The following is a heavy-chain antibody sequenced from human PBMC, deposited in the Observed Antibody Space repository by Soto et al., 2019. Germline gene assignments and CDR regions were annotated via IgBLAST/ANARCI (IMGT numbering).Heavy chain of an antibody. V-gene: IGHV4-39*01. J-gene: IGHJ5*02. CDR1: GGSISSSSYY. CDR3: ARSSSWYGEWFDP. Sequence: QLQLQESGPGLVKPSETLSLTCTVSGGSISSSSYYWGWIRQPPGKGLEWIGSIYYSGSTYYNPSLKSRVTISVDTSKNQFSLKLSSVTAADTAVYYCARSSSWYGEWFDPWGQGTLVTVSS. D-gene: IGHD6-13*01. CDR2: IYYSGST.